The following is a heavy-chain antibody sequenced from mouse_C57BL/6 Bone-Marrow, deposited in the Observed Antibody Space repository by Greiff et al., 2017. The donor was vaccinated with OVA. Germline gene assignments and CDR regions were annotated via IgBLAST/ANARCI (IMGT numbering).Heavy chain of an antibody. CDR2: ISSGGSYT. J-gene: IGHJ4*01. CDR1: GFTFSSYG. Sequence: EVQLQQSGGDLVKPGGSLKLSCAASGFTFSSYGMSWVRQTPDKRLEWVATISSGGSYTYYPDSVKGRFTISRDNAKNTLYLQMSSLKSEDTAMYYCARRYYGSSYAMDYWGQGTSVTVSS. D-gene: IGHD1-1*01. V-gene: IGHV5-6*01. CDR3: ARRYYGSSYAMDY.